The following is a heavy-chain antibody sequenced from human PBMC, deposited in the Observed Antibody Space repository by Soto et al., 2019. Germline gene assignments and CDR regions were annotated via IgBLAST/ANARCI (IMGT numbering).Heavy chain of an antibody. D-gene: IGHD4-17*01. CDR1: GYTLTELS. J-gene: IGHJ5*02. CDR3: ATEQVTYGDYFRWFDP. V-gene: IGHV1-24*01. Sequence: GASVKVSCKVSGYTLTELSMHWVRQAPGKGLEWMGGFDPEDGETIYAQKFQGRVTMTEDTSTDTAYMELSSLRSEDTAVYYCATEQVTYGDYFRWFDPWGQGTLVTSPQ. CDR2: FDPEDGET.